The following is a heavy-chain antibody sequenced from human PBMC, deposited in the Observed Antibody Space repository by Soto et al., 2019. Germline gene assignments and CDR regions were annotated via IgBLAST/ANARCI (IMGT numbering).Heavy chain of an antibody. CDR1: GFTFSNYW. J-gene: IGHJ4*02. CDR3: ATSPSVPGND. CDR2: INNDGTGI. D-gene: IGHD1-1*01. Sequence: EVQLVESGGGLVQSGGSLRLSCAASGFTFSNYWMVWVRQAPGKGLVWVSRINNDGTGIRYADSVKGRFTISRDNGKNTLYLQMNSLRVEDTAVYYCATSPSVPGNDWGQGNLVTVSS. V-gene: IGHV3-74*01.